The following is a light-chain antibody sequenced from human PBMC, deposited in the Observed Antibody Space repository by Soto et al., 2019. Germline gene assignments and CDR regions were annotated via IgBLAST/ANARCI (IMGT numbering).Light chain of an antibody. CDR2: LNSDGSH. CDR1: SGYSSYA. J-gene: IGLJ3*02. V-gene: IGLV4-69*01. CDR3: QTWGTGFWV. Sequence: QLVLTQSPSASASLGASVKLTCTLSSGYSSYAIAWHQQQPEKGPRYLMILNSDGSHNKGDGVPDRFSGSSSGAERYLTISSLQSEDEADYYCQTWGTGFWVFGGGTKLTVL.